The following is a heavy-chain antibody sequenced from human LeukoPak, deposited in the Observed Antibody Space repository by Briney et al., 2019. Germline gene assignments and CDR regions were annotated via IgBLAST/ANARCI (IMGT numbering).Heavy chain of an antibody. CDR3: ARETIAVAGTKIYDAFDI. CDR2: ISGSGGST. V-gene: IGHV3-23*01. CDR1: GFTFSSYA. Sequence: GGSLRLSCAASGFTFSSYAMSWVRQAPGKGLEWVSAISGSGGSTYYADSVKGRFTISRDNAKNSLYLQMNSLRAEDTAVYYCARETIAVAGTKIYDAFDIWGQGTMVTVSS. D-gene: IGHD6-19*01. J-gene: IGHJ3*02.